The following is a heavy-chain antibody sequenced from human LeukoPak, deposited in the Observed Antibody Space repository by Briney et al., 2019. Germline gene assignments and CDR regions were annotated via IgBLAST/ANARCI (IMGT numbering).Heavy chain of an antibody. CDR1: GYTFTNYA. V-gene: IGHV1-3*03. CDR3: ARDLLSEWIAADHSTTYYFDY. J-gene: IGHJ4*02. Sequence: GASVKVSCKASGYTFTNYAVNWVRQAPGQRLEWMGWINAGNGNTKYSQKFQDRVTLTRDTSASTAYMELSSLRSEDMAVYYCARDLLSEWIAADHSTTYYFDYWGQGTLVTVSS. CDR2: INAGNGNT. D-gene: IGHD6-13*01.